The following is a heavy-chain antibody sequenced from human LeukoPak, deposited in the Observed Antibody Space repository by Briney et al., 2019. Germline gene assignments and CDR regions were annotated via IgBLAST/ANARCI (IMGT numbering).Heavy chain of an antibody. J-gene: IGHJ6*03. CDR2: IIPIFGTA. CDR1: GYTFTSYG. CDR3: ARDAGAGYYYDSSGAYYYYMDV. D-gene: IGHD3-22*01. V-gene: IGHV1-69*05. Sequence: SVKVSCKASGYTFTSYGISWVRQAPGQGLEWMEGIIPIFGTANYAQKFQGRVTITTDESTSTAYMELSSLRSEDTAVYYCARDAGAGYYYDSSGAYYYYMDVWGKGTTVTVSS.